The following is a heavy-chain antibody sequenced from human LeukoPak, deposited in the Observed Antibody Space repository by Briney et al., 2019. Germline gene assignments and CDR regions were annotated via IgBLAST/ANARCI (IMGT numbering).Heavy chain of an antibody. D-gene: IGHD6-19*01. CDR3: AKDHRYSSGWHDY. J-gene: IGHJ4*02. CDR2: IRYDGSNK. Sequence: GGSLRLSCAASGFTSSSYGMHWVRQAPGKGLEWVAFIRYDGSNKYYADSVKGRFTISRDNSKNTLYLQMNSLRAEDTAVYYCAKDHRYSSGWHDYWGQGTLVTVSS. V-gene: IGHV3-30*02. CDR1: GFTSSSYG.